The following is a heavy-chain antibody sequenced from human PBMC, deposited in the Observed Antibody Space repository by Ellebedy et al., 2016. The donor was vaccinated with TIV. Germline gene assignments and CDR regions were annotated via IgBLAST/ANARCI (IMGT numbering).Heavy chain of an antibody. CDR3: TRDTQYQLINAPYAFDL. J-gene: IGHJ3*01. Sequence: GGSLRLXXAASGFTLDDYAMHWVRQAPGRGLEWVSSISWNSDTIVYADAVKGRFTISRVNAKNSLSLHMNSLRAEDTALYYCTRDTQYQLINAPYAFDLWGRGTMVTVSS. D-gene: IGHD1-1*01. V-gene: IGHV3-9*01. CDR2: ISWNSDTI. CDR1: GFTLDDYA.